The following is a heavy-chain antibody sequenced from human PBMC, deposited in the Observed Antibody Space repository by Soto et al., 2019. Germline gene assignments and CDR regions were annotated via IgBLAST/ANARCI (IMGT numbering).Heavy chain of an antibody. V-gene: IGHV1-69*13. J-gene: IGHJ5*02. D-gene: IGHD3-10*01. Sequence: SVKVSCKASGGTFSSYAISWVRQAPGQGLEWMGGIIPIFGTANYAQKFQGRVTITADESTSTAYMELSSLRSEDTAVYYCARSGRGRLDGSGRSTPNNWFDPWGQGTLVTVSS. CDR1: GGTFSSYA. CDR2: IIPIFGTA. CDR3: ARSGRGRLDGSGRSTPNNWFDP.